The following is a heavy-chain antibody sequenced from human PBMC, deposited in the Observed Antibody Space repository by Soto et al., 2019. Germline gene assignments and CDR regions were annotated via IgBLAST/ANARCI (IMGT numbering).Heavy chain of an antibody. CDR1: GGSIISGGYF. CDR3: ARGRAGDWYFDL. Sequence: QVQLQESGPGLVKPSQTLSLACTVSGGSIISGGYFWTWIRQHPGKGLEWIGYIYYSGTTYSNPSLKSRITMSVDTSKSQFSLTLSSVTSADTAVYYCARGRAGDWYFDLWGRGTLVTASS. J-gene: IGHJ2*01. CDR2: IYYSGTT. V-gene: IGHV4-31*03.